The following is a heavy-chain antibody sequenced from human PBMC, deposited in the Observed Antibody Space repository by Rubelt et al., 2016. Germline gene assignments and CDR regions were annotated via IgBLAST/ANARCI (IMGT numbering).Heavy chain of an antibody. V-gene: IGHV1-2*02. CDR1: GYTFTSYY. J-gene: IGHJ4*02. CDR2: INPDSGGT. CDR3: ARVGYCSGGSCQMGASFDY. D-gene: IGHD2-15*01. Sequence: QVQLVQSGAEVKKPGASVKVSCKASGYTFTSYYMHWVRQAPGQGLEWMGWINPDSGGTNYAQKFQGRVNLTRDQSISTVYMELSRVRSGDTAVYYWARVGYCSGGSCQMGASFDYWGQGTLVTVSS.